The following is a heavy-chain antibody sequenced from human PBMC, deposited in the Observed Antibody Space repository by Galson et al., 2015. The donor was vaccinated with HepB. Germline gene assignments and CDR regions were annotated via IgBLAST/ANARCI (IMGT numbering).Heavy chain of an antibody. CDR3: VKVGGFGSDAFDI. Sequence: SLRLSCAASGFTFSSYAMHWVRQAPGKGLEYVSAISSNGGSTYYADSVKGRFTISRDNSKNTLYLQMSSLRAEDTAVYYCVKVGGFGSDAFDIWGQGTMVTVSS. CDR2: ISSNGGST. V-gene: IGHV3-64D*06. CDR1: GFTFSSYA. D-gene: IGHD3-10*01. J-gene: IGHJ3*02.